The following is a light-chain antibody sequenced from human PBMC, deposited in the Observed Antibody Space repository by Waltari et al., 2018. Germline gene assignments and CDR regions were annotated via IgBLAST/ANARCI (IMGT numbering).Light chain of an antibody. CDR1: QSVLSRSDSKNF. V-gene: IGKV4-1*01. CDR3: QQYYSTPPT. CDR2: WAS. J-gene: IGKJ1*01. Sequence: DIVMTQSPDSLAVSLGERATINCKSSQSVLSRSDSKNFLAWDQQKPGQSPKLLMHWASTRESGVPDRFSGSESGTDFALTISTLQGEDVAVYYCQQYYSTPPTFGQGTKVEIK.